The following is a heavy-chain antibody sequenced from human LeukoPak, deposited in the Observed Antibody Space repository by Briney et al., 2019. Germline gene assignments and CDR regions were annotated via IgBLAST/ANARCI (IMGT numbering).Heavy chain of an antibody. CDR3: ARGGYIFGY. Sequence: SETLSLTCTVSGGSISSGSYYWSWIRQPAGKGLEWIGRIYTSGSTNYNPSLKSRVTISVDTSKNQFSLKLRSVTAADTAVYYCARGGYIFGYWGQGTLVTVSS. D-gene: IGHD6-13*01. CDR2: IYTSGST. V-gene: IGHV4-61*02. J-gene: IGHJ4*02. CDR1: GGSISSGSYY.